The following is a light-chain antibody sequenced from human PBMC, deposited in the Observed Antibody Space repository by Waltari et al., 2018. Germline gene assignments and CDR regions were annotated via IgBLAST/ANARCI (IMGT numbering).Light chain of an antibody. V-gene: IGKV3-15*01. J-gene: IGKJ1*01. CDR1: PSVSSN. CDR2: GAS. Sequence: EIVMTQSPATLSVSPGERATLSCRASPSVSSNLARYQQKPGQAPRPLIHGASTRATGIPARFSGSGSGTEFTLTISSLQSEDFAVYYCQQYNNWPPGAFGQGTKVEIK. CDR3: QQYNNWPPGA.